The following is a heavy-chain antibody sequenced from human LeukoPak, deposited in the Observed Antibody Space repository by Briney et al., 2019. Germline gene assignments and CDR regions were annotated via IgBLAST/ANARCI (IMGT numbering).Heavy chain of an antibody. V-gene: IGHV4-59*08. CDR3: ARIAYCGGDCYYADY. Sequence: SSETLSLTCTVSGGSISSYYWSWIRQPPGKGLEWIGYIYYSGSTNYNPSLKSRVTISVDTSKNQFSLKLSSVTAADTAVYYCARIAYCGGDCYYADYWGQGTLVTVSS. CDR1: GGSISSYY. J-gene: IGHJ4*02. D-gene: IGHD2-21*02. CDR2: IYYSGST.